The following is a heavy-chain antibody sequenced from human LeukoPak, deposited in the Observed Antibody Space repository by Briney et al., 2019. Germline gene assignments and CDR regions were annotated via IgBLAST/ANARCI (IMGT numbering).Heavy chain of an antibody. V-gene: IGHV3-30*19. Sequence: PGGSLRLSCAASGFTFSSYGMHWVRQAPGKGLEWVAVISYDGSNKYYADSVKGRFTISRDNSKNTLYLQMNSLRAEDTAVYYCASYDVDTAMVTGYWGQGTLVTVSS. CDR1: GFTFSSYG. D-gene: IGHD5-18*01. CDR2: ISYDGSNK. CDR3: ASYDVDTAMVTGY. J-gene: IGHJ4*02.